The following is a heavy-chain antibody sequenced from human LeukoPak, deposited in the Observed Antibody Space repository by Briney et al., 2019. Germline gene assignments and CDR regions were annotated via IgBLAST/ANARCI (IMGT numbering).Heavy chain of an antibody. Sequence: GGSLRLSCAASGFTFSRQAMHWVRQAPGKGLEWVAVIWYDGSNKYYVDSVKGRFTISRDNSKNTLYLQMNSLTAEDTAIYYCARGRAMEYLLTTYRGRYYFDYWGQGTLVTVSS. CDR1: GFTFSRQA. V-gene: IGHV3-33*01. CDR3: ARGRAMEYLLTTYRGRYYFDY. D-gene: IGHD3-3*01. CDR2: IWYDGSNK. J-gene: IGHJ4*02.